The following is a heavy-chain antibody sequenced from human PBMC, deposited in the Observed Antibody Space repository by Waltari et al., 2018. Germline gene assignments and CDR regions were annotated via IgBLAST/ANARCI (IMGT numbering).Heavy chain of an antibody. Sequence: QVQLVESGGGVVQPGGSPRLSCAASGFSFRGYAMHWVRQAPGKGLEWVAFIWHDGSDKFYGDSVKGRFIISRDNSKNMVYLEMDSLRADDTAVYYCAKDGPVCGGASCSSFDRWGQGTLVTVSP. CDR1: GFSFRGYA. CDR3: AKDGPVCGGASCSSFDR. D-gene: IGHD2-2*01. V-gene: IGHV3-30*02. CDR2: IWHDGSDK. J-gene: IGHJ4*02.